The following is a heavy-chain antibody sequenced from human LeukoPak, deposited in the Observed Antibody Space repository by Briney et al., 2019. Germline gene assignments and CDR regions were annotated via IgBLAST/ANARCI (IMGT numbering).Heavy chain of an antibody. CDR2: ISSSSVTI. J-gene: IGHJ4*02. CDR1: GFTFSSYS. Sequence: GGSLRLSCAASGFTFSSYSMNWVRQAPGKGLEWVSYISSSSVTIYYADSVKGRFTISRDNAKNSLYLQMNSLRAEDTAVYYCARAPYDSSDYYLDYWGQGTLVTVSS. V-gene: IGHV3-48*01. D-gene: IGHD3-22*01. CDR3: ARAPYDSSDYYLDY.